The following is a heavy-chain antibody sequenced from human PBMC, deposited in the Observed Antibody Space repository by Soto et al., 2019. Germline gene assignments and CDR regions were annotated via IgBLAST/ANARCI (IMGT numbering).Heavy chain of an antibody. CDR2: IYSGGAT. D-gene: IGHD3-3*01. Sequence: GGSLRLSCAAAGFSVSTSHISWVRQAPGKGLEWVSVIYSGGATHYAVSVKGRLIISRDKSKNTVDLQMNSLRAGDTAVYYCARASLAWSLDPWGQGTLVTVSS. V-gene: IGHV3-66*01. CDR1: GFSVSTSH. J-gene: IGHJ5*02. CDR3: ARASLAWSLDP.